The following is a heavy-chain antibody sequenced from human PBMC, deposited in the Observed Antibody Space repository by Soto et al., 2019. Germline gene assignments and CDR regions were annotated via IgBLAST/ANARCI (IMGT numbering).Heavy chain of an antibody. Sequence: EVQLVESGGGLVKPGGSLRLSCAASGFTFSSYSMNWVRQAPGKGLEGVSSISSSSSYIYYADSVKGRFTISRDNAKNSLYLKMNSLSAEDTAVYYCARTTPGYSSSWYSPTYSYYYYMDVWGKGTTVTVSS. J-gene: IGHJ6*03. CDR1: GFTFSSYS. D-gene: IGHD6-13*01. CDR3: ARTTPGYSSSWYSPTYSYYYYMDV. CDR2: ISSSSSYI. V-gene: IGHV3-21*01.